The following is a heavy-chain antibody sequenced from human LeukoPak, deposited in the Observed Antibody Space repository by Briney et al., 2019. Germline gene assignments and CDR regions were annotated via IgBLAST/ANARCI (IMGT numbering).Heavy chain of an antibody. Sequence: GGSLRLSCAASGFTFDDYAMHWVRQAPGKGLEWVSGISWNSGSIGYADFVKGRFTISRDNAKNSLYLQMNSLRAEDTALYYCAKDMGLDILTGLDAFDIWGQGTMVTVSS. CDR1: GFTFDDYA. D-gene: IGHD3-9*01. CDR3: AKDMGLDILTGLDAFDI. J-gene: IGHJ3*02. V-gene: IGHV3-9*01. CDR2: ISWNSGSI.